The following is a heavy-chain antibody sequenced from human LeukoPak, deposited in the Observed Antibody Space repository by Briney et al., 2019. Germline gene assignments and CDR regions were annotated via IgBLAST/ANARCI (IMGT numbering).Heavy chain of an antibody. D-gene: IGHD2/OR15-2a*01. CDR1: GFTFSTYA. CDR2: ISGDGINT. Sequence: GGSLRLSCAASGFTFSTYAMSWVRQAPGKGLEWVSPISGDGINTYYAGSVKGRLTISRDNSQNTLYLQMSSLRAEDTALYYCGKDLHFYVAMDVWGQGTTVTVSS. J-gene: IGHJ6*02. V-gene: IGHV3-23*01. CDR3: GKDLHFYVAMDV.